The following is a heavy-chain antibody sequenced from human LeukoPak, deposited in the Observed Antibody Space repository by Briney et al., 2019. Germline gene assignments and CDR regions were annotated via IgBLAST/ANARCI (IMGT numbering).Heavy chain of an antibody. V-gene: IGHV3-23*01. CDR3: ARKYSGTNPFDY. CDR1: GFTLNNYA. J-gene: IGHJ4*02. Sequence: GGSLRLSCAASGFTLNNYAMSWVRQAPGKGLKWVSIINNSGGSTYYADSVKGRFTISRDLSKNTLYLQMNSLRAEDTALYYCARKYSGTNPFDYWGQGTLVTVSS. D-gene: IGHD1-26*01. CDR2: INNSGGST.